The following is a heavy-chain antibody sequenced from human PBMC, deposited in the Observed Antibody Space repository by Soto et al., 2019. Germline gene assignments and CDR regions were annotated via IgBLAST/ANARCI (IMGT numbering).Heavy chain of an antibody. V-gene: IGHV3-49*03. CDR3: TRDSTYYDFWSGYVDYGMDV. Sequence: GGSLRLSCTACGFTFGDYAMSWFRQAPGKGLEWVGFIRSKAYGGTTEYAASVKGRFTISRDDSKSIAYLQMNSLKTEDTAVYYCTRDSTYYDFWSGYVDYGMDVWGQGTTVTVSS. J-gene: IGHJ6*02. CDR2: IRSKAYGGTT. CDR1: GFTFGDYA. D-gene: IGHD3-3*01.